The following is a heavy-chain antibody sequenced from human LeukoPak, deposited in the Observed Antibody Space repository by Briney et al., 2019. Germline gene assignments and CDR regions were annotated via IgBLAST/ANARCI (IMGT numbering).Heavy chain of an antibody. CDR1: GYTFTSFH. CDR2: INPSGGGT. CDR3: ARAPHSSAGYNFDY. Sequence: APVKVSCKASGYTFTSFHMHWVRQAPGQGLEWMGIINPSGGGTSYPQKFQGRVTMTRDTSTSTVYMELSSLRSEDTAVYYCARAPHSSAGYNFDYWGQGTLVTVSS. J-gene: IGHJ4*02. V-gene: IGHV1-46*01. D-gene: IGHD6-13*01.